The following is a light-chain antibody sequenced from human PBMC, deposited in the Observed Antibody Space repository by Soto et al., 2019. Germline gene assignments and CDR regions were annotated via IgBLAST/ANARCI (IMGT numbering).Light chain of an antibody. CDR1: QSVSSY. CDR2: DAS. CDR3: QQRSNWPST. J-gene: IGKJ5*01. V-gene: IGKV3-11*01. Sequence: EIVLTQSPATLSLSPGERATLSCRASQSVSSYLAWYQQKPGQAPRLLIYDASNRATGIPARFSGSGSGTDFPLTISSLEPEDVAVYYCQQRSNWPSTFGQGTRLEIK.